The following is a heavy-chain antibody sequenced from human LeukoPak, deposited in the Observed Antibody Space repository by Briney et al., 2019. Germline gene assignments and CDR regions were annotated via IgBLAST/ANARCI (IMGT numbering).Heavy chain of an antibody. D-gene: IGHD3-9*01. V-gene: IGHV1-69*13. CDR1: GGTFSSYA. Sequence: SVKVSCKASGGTFSSYAISWVRQAPGQGLEWMGGIIPIFGTANYAQKFQGRVTITADESTSTAYMELSSLRSEDTAVYYCVRRRYFDWLLAPRRLDPWGQGTLVTVSS. J-gene: IGHJ5*02. CDR2: IIPIFGTA. CDR3: VRRRYFDWLLAPRRLDP.